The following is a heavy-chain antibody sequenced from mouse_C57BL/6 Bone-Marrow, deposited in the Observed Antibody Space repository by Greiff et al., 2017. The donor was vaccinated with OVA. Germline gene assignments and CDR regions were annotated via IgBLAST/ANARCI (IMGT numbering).Heavy chain of an antibody. CDR2: ISYDGSN. Sequence: DVQLQESGPGLVKPSQSLSLTCSVTGYSITSGYYWNWIRQFPGNKLEWMGYISYDGSNNYNPSLKNRISITRDTSKNQFFLKLNSVTTEDTATYYCAREGYYYGSSYYFDYWGQGTTLTVSS. J-gene: IGHJ2*01. CDR3: AREGYYYGSSYYFDY. D-gene: IGHD1-1*01. V-gene: IGHV3-6*01. CDR1: GYSITSGYY.